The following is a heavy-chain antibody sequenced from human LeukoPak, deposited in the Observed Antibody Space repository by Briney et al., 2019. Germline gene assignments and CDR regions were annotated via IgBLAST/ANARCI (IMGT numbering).Heavy chain of an antibody. D-gene: IGHD3-22*01. CDR2: INPNSGGT. Sequence: VASVKVSCKASGYTFTGYYMHWVRQAPGQGLEWMGWINPNSGGTNYAQKFQGRVTMTRDTSISTAYMELSRLRSDDTAVYYCARDRGEYYDSSGYYYLDAFDIWGQGTMVTVSS. J-gene: IGHJ3*02. V-gene: IGHV1-2*02. CDR3: ARDRGEYYDSSGYYYLDAFDI. CDR1: GYTFTGYY.